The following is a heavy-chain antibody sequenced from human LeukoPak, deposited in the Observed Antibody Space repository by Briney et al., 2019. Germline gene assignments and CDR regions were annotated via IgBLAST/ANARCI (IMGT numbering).Heavy chain of an antibody. D-gene: IGHD6-19*01. V-gene: IGHV3-43*02. CDR1: GFMFHDYA. Sequence: GGSLRLSCAAPGFMFHDYAIHWVRQAPGKGLEWVSLISGEGGSTFYADSVKGRFTISRDNSKISLYLQMNSLRSDDTALYYCARESESSGWYDYWGQGTLVTVSS. CDR2: ISGEGGST. CDR3: ARESESSGWYDY. J-gene: IGHJ4*02.